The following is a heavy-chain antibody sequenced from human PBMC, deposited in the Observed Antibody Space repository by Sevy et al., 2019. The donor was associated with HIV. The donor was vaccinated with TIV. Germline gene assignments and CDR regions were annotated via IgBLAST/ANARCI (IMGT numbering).Heavy chain of an antibody. V-gene: IGHV2-5*01. D-gene: IGHD3-22*01. J-gene: IGHJ4*02. CDR1: GFSLSTSGVG. CDR3: AHRPSSGYYSHYFDY. Sequence: SGPTLVNPTQTLTLTCTFSGFSLSTSGVGVGWIRQPPGKALEWLAVIYWNDDKRYSPSLKSRLTITKDTSKNQVVLTLTNMDPVDTATYYCAHRPSSGYYSHYFDYWGQGTLVTVSS. CDR2: IYWNDDK.